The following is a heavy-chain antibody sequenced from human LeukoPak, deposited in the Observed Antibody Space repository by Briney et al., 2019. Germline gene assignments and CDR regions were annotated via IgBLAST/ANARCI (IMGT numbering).Heavy chain of an antibody. D-gene: IGHD5-24*01. Sequence: SETLSLTCAVYGGSFSGYYWSWIRKPPGKGLEWVGEINHSGSTNYNPSLKSRVTISVDTSKNQFSLKLSSVTAADTAVYYCARDHPESYYYYYMDVWGKGTTVTVSS. CDR2: INHSGST. J-gene: IGHJ6*03. CDR1: GGSFSGYY. CDR3: ARDHPESYYYYYMDV. V-gene: IGHV4-34*01.